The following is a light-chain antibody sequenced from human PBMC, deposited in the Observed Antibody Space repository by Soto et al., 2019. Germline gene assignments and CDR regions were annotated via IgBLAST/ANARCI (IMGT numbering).Light chain of an antibody. J-gene: IGKJ1*01. CDR1: QSVSSPY. CDR3: QQFGSSPWT. Sequence: ENVLTQTPTTLSLSPGERATLSCRASQSVSSPYFAWYQQKPGQAPRLLVYGASSRATGIPDRFSGSGSGTDFTLTISRLEPEDFAVYYCQQFGSSPWTFGQGTKVEIK. CDR2: GAS. V-gene: IGKV3-20*01.